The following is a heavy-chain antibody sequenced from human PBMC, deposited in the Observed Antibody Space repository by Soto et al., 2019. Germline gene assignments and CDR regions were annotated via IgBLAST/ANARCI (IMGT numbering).Heavy chain of an antibody. V-gene: IGHV1-69*13. Sequence: SVKVSCKASGGTFSSYAISWVRQAPGQGLEWMGGIIPIFGTANYAQKFQGRVTITADESTSTAYMELSSLRSEDTAVYYCARERSRYDRSGYYRPDYWGQGTLVTVSS. D-gene: IGHD3-22*01. CDR3: ARERSRYDRSGYYRPDY. CDR1: GGTFSSYA. CDR2: IIPIFGTA. J-gene: IGHJ4*02.